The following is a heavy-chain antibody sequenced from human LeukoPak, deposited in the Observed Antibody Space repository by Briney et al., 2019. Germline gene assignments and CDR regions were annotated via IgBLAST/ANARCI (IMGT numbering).Heavy chain of an antibody. V-gene: IGHV1-46*01. J-gene: IGHJ4*02. Sequence: ASVKVSGKASGYTFTTYYIHWVRQAPGQGLEWMGIIKPSGGSTSYAQKFQGRVTMTRDTSTSTVYMEVSSLRSEDTAVYYCARVNGQQLAIDYWGQGTLVTVSS. CDR1: GYTFTTYY. CDR3: ARVNGQQLAIDY. CDR2: IKPSGGST. D-gene: IGHD6-13*01.